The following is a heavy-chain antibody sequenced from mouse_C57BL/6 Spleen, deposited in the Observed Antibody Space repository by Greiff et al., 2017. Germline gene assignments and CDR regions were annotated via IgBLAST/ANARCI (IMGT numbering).Heavy chain of an antibody. CDR3: ARDYDGSSPCYFDY. J-gene: IGHJ2*01. CDR1: GFTFSSYG. Sequence: EVQVVESGGDLVKPGGSLKLSCAASGFTFSSYGMSWVRQTPDKRLEWVATIGSGGSYYYYQDSVKGRFTISRDNAKNTLYLQMSSLKSEDTAMYYCARDYDGSSPCYFDYWGQGTTLTVSS. V-gene: IGHV5-6*01. D-gene: IGHD1-1*01. CDR2: IGSGGSYY.